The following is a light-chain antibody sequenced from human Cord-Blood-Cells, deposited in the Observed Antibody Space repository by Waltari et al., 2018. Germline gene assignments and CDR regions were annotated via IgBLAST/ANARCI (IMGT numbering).Light chain of an antibody. V-gene: IGLV2-23*01. Sequence: QSALTQPAPVSGSPGQSITLPCPGTSSDVGRCNLVSCYQQHPGKAPKLMIYEGSKRPSGVSNRFSGSKSGNTASLTISGLQAEDEADYYCCSYAGSSTWVFGGGTKLTVL. J-gene: IGLJ3*02. CDR3: CSYAGSSTWV. CDR2: EGS. CDR1: SSDVGRCNL.